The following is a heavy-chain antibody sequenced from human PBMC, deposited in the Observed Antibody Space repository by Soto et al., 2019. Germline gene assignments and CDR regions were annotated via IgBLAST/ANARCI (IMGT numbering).Heavy chain of an antibody. D-gene: IGHD3-10*01. Sequence: KASETLSLTCAVSGGSISSSDWWNWVRQPPGKGLEWIGEIYQSGSTNYNPSLKSRVTMSVDKSKNQFSLNLSSVTAADTAVYYCGRDRLIRGVLDVWGQGTTVTVSS. CDR1: GGSISSSDW. CDR3: GRDRLIRGVLDV. V-gene: IGHV4-4*02. CDR2: IYQSGST. J-gene: IGHJ6*02.